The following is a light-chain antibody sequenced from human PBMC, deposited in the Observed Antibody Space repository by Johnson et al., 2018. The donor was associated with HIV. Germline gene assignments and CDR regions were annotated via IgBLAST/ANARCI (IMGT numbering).Light chain of an antibody. J-gene: IGLJ1*01. V-gene: IGLV1-51*01. Sequence: QSVLTQPPSVSAAPGQKVTISCSGSSSNIGNNYVSWYQQLPGTAPKLLISDNNKRPSGIPDRFSGSKSGTSATLVISGLQTGDEADYYCGTWDTSLSAPYAFGTGTKVTVL. CDR3: GTWDTSLSAPYA. CDR2: DNN. CDR1: SSNIGNNY.